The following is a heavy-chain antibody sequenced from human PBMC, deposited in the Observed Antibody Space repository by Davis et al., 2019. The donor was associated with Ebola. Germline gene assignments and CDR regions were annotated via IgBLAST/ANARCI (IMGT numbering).Heavy chain of an antibody. CDR3: ARQYCTNGVCQTWFDP. V-gene: IGHV5-51*01. CDR1: GYSFTSYW. D-gene: IGHD2-8*01. CDR2: VYPGDSDT. Sequence: GESLKISCKGSGYSFTSYWIGWVRQMPGKGLEWMGIVYPGDSDTRYSPSFRGQVTISADKSFSTAYLQWSGLKASDTAMYYCARQYCTNGVCQTWFDPWGQGTLVTVSS. J-gene: IGHJ5*02.